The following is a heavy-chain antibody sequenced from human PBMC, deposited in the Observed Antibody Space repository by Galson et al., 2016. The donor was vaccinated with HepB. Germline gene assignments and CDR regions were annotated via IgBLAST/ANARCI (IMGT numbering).Heavy chain of an antibody. Sequence: SLRLSCAASGFTSSSYSMNWVRKAPGKGLEWFSYISSSSSTIYYADSVRGRFTISRDNARNSLYLQMYSLRAEDTAVYYCARDNTHYGSGSYFDAFDIWGQGTMVTVSS. V-gene: IGHV3-48*04. D-gene: IGHD3-10*01. CDR1: GFTSSSYS. CDR3: ARDNTHYGSGSYFDAFDI. J-gene: IGHJ3*02. CDR2: ISSSSSTI.